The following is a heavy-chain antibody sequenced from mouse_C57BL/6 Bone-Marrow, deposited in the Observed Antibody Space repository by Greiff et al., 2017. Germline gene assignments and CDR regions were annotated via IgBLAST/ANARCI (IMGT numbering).Heavy chain of an antibody. D-gene: IGHD3-2*02. CDR1: GYSFTGYY. CDR2: INPSTGGT. V-gene: IGHV1-42*01. J-gene: IGHJ4*01. CDR3: ARKRLTDAMDY. Sequence: VQLQQSGPELVKPGASVKISCKASGYSFTGYYMNWVKQSPEKSLEWIGEINPSTGGTTYNQKFKAKATLTVDKSSSTAYMQLKSLTSDDSAVYYCARKRLTDAMDYWGQGTSVTVSS.